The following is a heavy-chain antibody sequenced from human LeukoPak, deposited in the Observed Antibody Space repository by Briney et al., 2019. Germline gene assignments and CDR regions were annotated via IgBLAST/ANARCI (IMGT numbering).Heavy chain of an antibody. V-gene: IGHV4-31*03. CDR1: GGSSIGGGGYY. D-gene: IGHD4-17*01. CDR2: FYHRA. J-gene: IGHJ4*02. Sequence: PSQTLSLTCTVSGGSSIGGGGYYWTWIRQHPEKGLEWIGYFYHRASYNPSLKSRVTISVDTSKNQFSLSLASVTAADTAVYYCVREGEYGEDYYWGQGAQVIVST. CDR3: VREGEYGEDYY.